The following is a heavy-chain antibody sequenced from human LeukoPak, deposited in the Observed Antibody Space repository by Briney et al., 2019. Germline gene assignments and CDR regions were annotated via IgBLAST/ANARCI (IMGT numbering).Heavy chain of an antibody. V-gene: IGHV4-59*01. CDR2: IYYSGST. Sequence: PSETLSLTCTVSGGSNSSYYWSWIRQPPGKGLEWIGYIYYSGSTNYNPSLKSRVTISVDTSKNQFSLKLSSVTAADTAVYYCARGRRRSGYSSSWYEYYFDYWGQGTLVTVSS. CDR3: ARGRRRSGYSSSWYEYYFDY. D-gene: IGHD6-13*01. CDR1: GGSNSSYY. J-gene: IGHJ4*02.